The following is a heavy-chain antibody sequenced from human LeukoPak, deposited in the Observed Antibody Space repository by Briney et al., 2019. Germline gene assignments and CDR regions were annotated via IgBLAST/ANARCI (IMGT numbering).Heavy chain of an antibody. D-gene: IGHD3-10*01. CDR3: ASFNASGWGAFDI. V-gene: IGHV7-4-1*02. CDR2: INTNTGNP. CDR1: GYTFTNHA. Sequence: ASVKVSCKASGYTFTNHAMNWMRQAPGQGLEWMGWINTNTGNPTYAQGFTGRFVFSLDTSVSTAYLQISSLKAEDTAVYYCASFNASGWGAFDIWGQGTMVTVSS. J-gene: IGHJ3*02.